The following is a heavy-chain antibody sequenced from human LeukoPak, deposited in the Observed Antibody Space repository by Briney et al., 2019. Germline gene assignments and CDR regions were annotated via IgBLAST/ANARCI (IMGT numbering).Heavy chain of an antibody. J-gene: IGHJ4*02. D-gene: IGHD6-13*01. CDR3: ARREQQLAFDY. V-gene: IGHV4-39*01. Sequence: SETLSLTCTVSGGSISSSSYYWGWIRHPPGKGLEWIGSIYYSGSTYYNPSLKSRVTISVDTSKNQFSLKLSSATAADTAVYYCARREQQLAFDYWGQGTLVTVSS. CDR1: GGSISSSSYY. CDR2: IYYSGST.